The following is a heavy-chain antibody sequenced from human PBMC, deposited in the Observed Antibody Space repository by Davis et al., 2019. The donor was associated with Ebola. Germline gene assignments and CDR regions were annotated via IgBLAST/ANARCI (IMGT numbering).Heavy chain of an antibody. Sequence: GESLKISCAASGFNFSNYGMHWVRQAPGKALEWVAVVSHDGSQRYYADSVKGRFTISRDNSKNTLYLQMNGLRVEDTAIYYCAKDNRNIWSEVWGQGTMVTVSS. CDR1: GFNFSNYG. J-gene: IGHJ3*01. D-gene: IGHD2/OR15-2a*01. V-gene: IGHV3-30*18. CDR2: VSHDGSQR. CDR3: AKDNRNIWSEV.